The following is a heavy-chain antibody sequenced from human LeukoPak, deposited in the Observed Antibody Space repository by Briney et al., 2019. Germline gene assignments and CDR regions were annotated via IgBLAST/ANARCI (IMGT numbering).Heavy chain of an antibody. CDR1: GFTFGSYA. D-gene: IGHD6-6*01. V-gene: IGHV3-23*01. J-gene: IGHJ4*02. CDR2: ISDSGGDT. CDR3: AKGSAAGRPYYFGY. Sequence: PGGSLRLSCVASGFTFGSYAMSWVRQAPGQGLDWVSAISDSGGDTYSADSVKGRFIISRDNSKNTLNLQMNSLRAEDTAIYYCAKGSAAGRPYYFGYWGQGTLVTVSS.